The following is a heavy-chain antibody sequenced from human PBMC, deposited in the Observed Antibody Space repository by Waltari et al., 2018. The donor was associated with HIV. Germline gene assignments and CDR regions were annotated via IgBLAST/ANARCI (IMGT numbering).Heavy chain of an antibody. CDR3: ARVLYWYFDL. CDR1: GASINSANYY. J-gene: IGHJ2*01. Sequence: QVQLQESGPGLVKPSQTLSLTCNVSGASINSANYYWAWIRQPPERGLECIGFVYYRGSTFSNPSFKSRATISVDTSKNQFSLKLTSMTAADTAVYYCARVLYWYFDLWGRGTLVTVSS. V-gene: IGHV4-31*02. CDR2: VYYRGST.